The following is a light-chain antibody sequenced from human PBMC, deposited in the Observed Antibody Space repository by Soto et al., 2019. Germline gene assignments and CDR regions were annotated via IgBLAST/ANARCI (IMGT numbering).Light chain of an antibody. CDR1: SIDVGAYNY. Sequence: QSALTQFASVSGSPGQSITISCTGPSIDVGAYNYVSWYQQHPDKAPKLLIYEVGNRPSGVSFRFSGSKSGNTASLTISGLQAEDEADYYCQSYDTILRGPLFGGGTKLTVL. V-gene: IGLV2-14*01. J-gene: IGLJ3*02. CDR3: QSYDTILRGPL. CDR2: EVG.